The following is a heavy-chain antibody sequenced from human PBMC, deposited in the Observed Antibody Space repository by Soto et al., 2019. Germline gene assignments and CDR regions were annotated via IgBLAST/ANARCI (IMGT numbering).Heavy chain of an antibody. CDR1: GFTFSSYA. Sequence: EVQLLESGGGLVQPGGSLRLSCAASGFTFSSYAMSWVRQAPGKGLEWVSGISVSGDSTYYAGSVKGRFTISRDNSKSTLYLQMNSLRAEDTAVYYCAKICRYGDPEYWGQGALVPVSS. D-gene: IGHD2-21*02. V-gene: IGHV3-23*01. J-gene: IGHJ4*02. CDR3: AKICRYGDPEY. CDR2: ISVSGDST.